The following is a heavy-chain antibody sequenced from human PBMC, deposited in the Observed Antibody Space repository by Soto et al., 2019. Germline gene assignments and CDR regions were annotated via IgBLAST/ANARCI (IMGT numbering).Heavy chain of an antibody. CDR1: AFTFSSYG. V-gene: IGHV3-30*18. Sequence: PGGSLRLSCAASAFTFSSYGMHWVRQSPGKGLEWVAVIFYDGSKKYYADSMKGRFTISRDNSKNTLYLQMNSLRAEDTALYYCAKDRGALRWSEEHYYFDYWGQGTLVTV. CDR3: AKDRGALRWSEEHYYFDY. CDR2: IFYDGSKK. J-gene: IGHJ4*02. D-gene: IGHD4-17*01.